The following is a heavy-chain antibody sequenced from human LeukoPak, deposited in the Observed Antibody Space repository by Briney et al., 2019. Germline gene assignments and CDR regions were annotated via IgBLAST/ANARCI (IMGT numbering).Heavy chain of an antibody. D-gene: IGHD3-22*01. CDR2: IYYSEST. Sequence: SETLSLPCTVSGGSISSYYWSWIRQPPGKGLEWIGYIYYSESTNYNPSLKSRVTISVDTSKNQFSLKLSSVTAADTAVYYCARGRRIWGDYYDSSGYYLFDYWGQGTLVTVSS. CDR1: GGSISSYY. J-gene: IGHJ4*02. CDR3: ARGRRIWGDYYDSSGYYLFDY. V-gene: IGHV4-59*01.